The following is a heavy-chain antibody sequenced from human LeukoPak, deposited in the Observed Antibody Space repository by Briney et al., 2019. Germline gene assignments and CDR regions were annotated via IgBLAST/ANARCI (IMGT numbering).Heavy chain of an antibody. V-gene: IGHV4-30-4*01. CDR3: ARVYRSSWLDY. Sequence: SETLSLTCTVSGGSISSGDYYWSWIRQPPGKGLEWIGYIYYSGSTYYNPSLKSRVTISVDTSKNQFSLKLSSVTAADTAVHYCARVYRSSWLDYWGQGTLVTVSS. CDR2: IYYSGST. D-gene: IGHD6-13*01. J-gene: IGHJ4*02. CDR1: GGSISSGDYY.